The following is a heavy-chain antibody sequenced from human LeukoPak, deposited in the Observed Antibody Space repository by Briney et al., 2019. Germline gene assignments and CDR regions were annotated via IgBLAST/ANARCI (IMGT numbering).Heavy chain of an antibody. J-gene: IGHJ4*02. V-gene: IGHV1-2*02. CDR2: INPNSGGT. CDR3: ASLGYCSGGSCYPDDY. Sequence: ASVKVSCKASGYTFTAYYMHWVRQAPGQGLEWMGWINPNSGGTNYAQKFQGRVTMTRDTSISTVYVELSRLRFDDTAVYYCASLGYCSGGSCYPDDYWGQGTLVTVSS. CDR1: GYTFTAYY. D-gene: IGHD2-15*01.